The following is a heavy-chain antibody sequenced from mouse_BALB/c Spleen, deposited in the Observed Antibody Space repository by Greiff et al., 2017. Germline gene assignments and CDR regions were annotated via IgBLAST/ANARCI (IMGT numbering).Heavy chain of an antibody. CDR3: ATLEAIRNCRFAD. CDR1: GYTFSSYW. D-gene: IGHD3-2*02. Sequence: VKLMESGAELMKPGASVKISCKATGYTFSSYWIEWVKQRPGHGLEWIGAILPGSGSTNYNEKFKGKATFTADTSSNKAYMQLSSLTSEDSAVYYYATLEAIRNCRFADWGQGTLVTVSA. J-gene: IGHJ3*01. V-gene: IGHV1-9*01. CDR2: ILPGSGST.